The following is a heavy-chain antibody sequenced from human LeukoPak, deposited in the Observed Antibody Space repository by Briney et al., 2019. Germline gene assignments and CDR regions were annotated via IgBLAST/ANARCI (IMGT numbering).Heavy chain of an antibody. D-gene: IGHD6-19*01. Sequence: PGRSLRLSCAASGFTFSSYAMHWVRQAPGKGLEWVAVISYDGSNKYYADSVKGRFTISRDNSKNTLYLQMNSLRAEDTAVYYCARAGGWYPEDYFDYWGQGTLVTVSS. CDR1: GFTFSSYA. J-gene: IGHJ4*02. CDR3: ARAGGWYPEDYFDY. V-gene: IGHV3-30-3*01. CDR2: ISYDGSNK.